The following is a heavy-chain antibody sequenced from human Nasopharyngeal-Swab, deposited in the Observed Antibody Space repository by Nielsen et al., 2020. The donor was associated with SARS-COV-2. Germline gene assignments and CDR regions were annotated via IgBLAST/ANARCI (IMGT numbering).Heavy chain of an antibody. CDR2: IYSDGST. V-gene: IGHV3-66*01. D-gene: IGHD1-26*01. Sequence: GESLKISCEASGISVSSNYMSWVRQAPGKGLEWISVIYSDGSTYYADSVKGRFSISSDTSKNTLYLQMHSLRADDTAVYYCARDRATFSGSYLDFWGQGTLVTVSS. CDR3: ARDRATFSGSYLDF. J-gene: IGHJ4*02. CDR1: GISVSSNY.